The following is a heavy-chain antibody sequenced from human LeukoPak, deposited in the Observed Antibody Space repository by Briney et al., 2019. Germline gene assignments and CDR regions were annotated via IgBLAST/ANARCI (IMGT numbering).Heavy chain of an antibody. Sequence: GGSLRLSCAASGFTFSNYVMSWVRQAPGKGPEWVSGINGGGGSTFYAESVKGRFTISRDNSKNKLYLQMNSLRAEDTAVYYCVKDGRRSPPCWGQGTLVTVSS. J-gene: IGHJ4*02. CDR2: INGGGGST. D-gene: IGHD2-15*01. CDR1: GFTFSNYV. V-gene: IGHV3-23*01. CDR3: VKDGRRSPPC.